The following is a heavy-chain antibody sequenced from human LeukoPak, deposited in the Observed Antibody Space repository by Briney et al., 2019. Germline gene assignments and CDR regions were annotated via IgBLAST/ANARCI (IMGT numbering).Heavy chain of an antibody. CDR1: GGSIRSYY. CDR2: IYYSGST. Sequence: PSETLSLTCTVSGGSIRSYYWSWIRQPPGKGLEWIGYIYYSGSTNYNPSLKSRVTISVDTSKNQFSLKLSSVTAADTAVYYCARARLSRFDYWGQGTLVTVSS. V-gene: IGHV4-59*01. D-gene: IGHD3-16*02. CDR3: ARARLSRFDY. J-gene: IGHJ4*02.